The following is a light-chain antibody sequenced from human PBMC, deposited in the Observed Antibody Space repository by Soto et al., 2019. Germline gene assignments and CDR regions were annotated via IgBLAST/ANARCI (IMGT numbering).Light chain of an antibody. CDR1: QNINAW. CDR3: QQGYNTFWT. CDR2: AAS. Sequence: DIQMTQAPSTRSASVGDRVTITCLASQNINAWLAWYQQKPGKAPKLLIYAASSLQSGVPSRFSGSGSGTDFTLTISNLQPEDSATYYCQQGYNTFWTFGRGTKVDIK. J-gene: IGKJ1*01. V-gene: IGKV1-39*01.